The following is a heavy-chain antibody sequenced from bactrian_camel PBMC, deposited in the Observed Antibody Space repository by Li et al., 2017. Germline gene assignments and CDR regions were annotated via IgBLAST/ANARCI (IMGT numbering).Heavy chain of an antibody. J-gene: IGHJ4*01. D-gene: IGHD2*01. CDR2: IGLDGSNA. Sequence: HVQLVESGGGSVQAGGSLRLSCAASGFTTSNVYINWVRQAPGEGLEWVSTIGLDGSNARYADSVKGRFTVSRDNANNTVNLMMNSLKPEDTAMYYCAANFGPYCSGPYLARRANFLGQGTQVTVS. CDR1: GFTTSNVY. V-gene: IGHV3S6*01.